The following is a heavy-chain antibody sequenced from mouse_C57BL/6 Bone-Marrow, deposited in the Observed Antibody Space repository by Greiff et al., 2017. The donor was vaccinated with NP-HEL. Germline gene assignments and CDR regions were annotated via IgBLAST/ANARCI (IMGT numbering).Heavy chain of an antibody. CDR3: ARHAGNYAMDY. Sequence: EVQLVESGGGLVQPGGSLKLSCAASGFTFSDYYMYWVRQTPEKRLEWVAYISNGGGSTYYPDTVKGRFTISRDNAKNTLYLQLSRLKSEDTAMYYCARHAGNYAMDYWGQGTSVTVSS. CDR1: GFTFSDYY. J-gene: IGHJ4*01. V-gene: IGHV5-12*01. D-gene: IGHD4-1*01. CDR2: ISNGGGST.